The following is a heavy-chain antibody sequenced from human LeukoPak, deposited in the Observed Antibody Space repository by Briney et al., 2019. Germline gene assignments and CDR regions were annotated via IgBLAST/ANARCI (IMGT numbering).Heavy chain of an antibody. V-gene: IGHV3-23*01. Sequence: GGSPRLSCAASGFTFSSYAMSWVRQAPGKGLEWVSAISGSGGSTYYADSVKGRFTISRDNSKNTLYLQMNSLRAEDTAVYYCAKRVRADPKFYYFDYWGQGTLVTVSS. CDR2: ISGSGGST. J-gene: IGHJ4*02. D-gene: IGHD6-19*01. CDR1: GFTFSSYA. CDR3: AKRVRADPKFYYFDY.